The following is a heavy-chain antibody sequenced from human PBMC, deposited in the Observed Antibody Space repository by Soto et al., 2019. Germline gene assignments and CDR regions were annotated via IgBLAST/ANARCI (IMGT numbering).Heavy chain of an antibody. J-gene: IGHJ4*02. D-gene: IGHD6-19*01. CDR2: INEDGDKK. CDR3: ARHSRSRGSF. CDR1: GFTFSSYW. V-gene: IGHV3-7*01. Sequence: EVQLVESGGDLVQPGGSLRLSCAASGFTFSSYWMTWVRQAPGKGLEWVASINEDGDKKYYLDSVKGRFTISRDNAQNSLYSQMNSLRAEDTAVVYCARHSRSRGSFWGQGTLVTVSS.